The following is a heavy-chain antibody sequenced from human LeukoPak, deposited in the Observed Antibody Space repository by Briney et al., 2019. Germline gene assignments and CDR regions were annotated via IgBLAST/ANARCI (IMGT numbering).Heavy chain of an antibody. CDR2: IYHSGST. CDR3: ARNNGLSSSWYSCDAFDI. J-gene: IGHJ3*02. Sequence: SETLSLTCAVSGYSISSGYYWGWIRQPPGKGLEWIGSIYHSGSTYYNPSLKSRVTISVDTSKNQFSLKLSSVTAADTAVYYCARNNGLSSSWYSCDAFDIWGQGTMVTVSS. V-gene: IGHV4-38-2*01. D-gene: IGHD6-13*01. CDR1: GYSISSGYY.